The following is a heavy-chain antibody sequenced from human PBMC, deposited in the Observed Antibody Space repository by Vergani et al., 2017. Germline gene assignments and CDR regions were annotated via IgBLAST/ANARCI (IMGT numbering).Heavy chain of an antibody. V-gene: IGHV3-15*01. J-gene: IGHJ4*02. Sequence: EVQLVESGGGLVKPGGSLRLSCAASGFTFSNAWMSWVRQAPGKGLEWVGRIKSKTDGGTTDYAAPVKGRFTISRDDSKNTLYLQMKSLKTEDTAAYYCTTADYCGGDCADFDYWGQGTLVTVSS. CDR3: TTADYCGGDCADFDY. CDR2: IKSKTDGGTT. D-gene: IGHD2-21*02. CDR1: GFTFSNAW.